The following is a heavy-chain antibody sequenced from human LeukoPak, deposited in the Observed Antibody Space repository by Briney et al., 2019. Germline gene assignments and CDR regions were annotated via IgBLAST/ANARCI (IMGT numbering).Heavy chain of an antibody. CDR2: IYYSGST. CDR3: ARPKSYGVYIPFDY. CDR1: GGSISSYY. Sequence: SETLSLTCTVSGGSISSYYWSWIRQPPGKGLEWIGYIYYSGSTNYNPSLKSRVTISVDTSKNQFSLKLSSVTAADTAVYYCARPKSYGVYIPFDYWGQGTLVTVSS. V-gene: IGHV4-59*08. D-gene: IGHD4-17*01. J-gene: IGHJ4*02.